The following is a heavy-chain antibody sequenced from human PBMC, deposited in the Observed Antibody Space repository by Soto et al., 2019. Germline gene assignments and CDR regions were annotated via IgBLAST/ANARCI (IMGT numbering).Heavy chain of an antibody. D-gene: IGHD4-4*01. CDR1: GGSISSSSYY. CDR2: TFYSGSP. J-gene: IGHJ6*02. V-gene: IGHV4-39*01. CDR3: ATPMGQDYSLRLTGYGMDV. Sequence: SETLSLTFTVSGGSISSSSYYWAWIRQPPGKGLEWIGSTFYSGSPYYNPSLKSRAAISVDTSKNQFSLQLYSVTAADTAVYYCATPMGQDYSLRLTGYGMDVWGQGTTVTVSS.